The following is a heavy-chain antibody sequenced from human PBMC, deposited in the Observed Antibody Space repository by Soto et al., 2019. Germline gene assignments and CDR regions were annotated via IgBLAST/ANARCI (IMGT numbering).Heavy chain of an antibody. V-gene: IGHV3-23*01. CDR3: AKAVVPAAIRGYYYGMDV. CDR1: GFTFSSYA. Sequence: PGGSLRLSCAASGFTFSSYAMSWVRQAPGKGLEWVSAISGSGGSTYYADSVKGRFTISRDNSKNTLYLQMNSLRAEDTAVYYCAKAVVPAAIRGYYYGMDVWGQGTTVTVSS. J-gene: IGHJ6*02. CDR2: ISGSGGST. D-gene: IGHD2-2*02.